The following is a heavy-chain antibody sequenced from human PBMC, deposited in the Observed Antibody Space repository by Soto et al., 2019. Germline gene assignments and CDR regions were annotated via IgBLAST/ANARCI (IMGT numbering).Heavy chain of an antibody. D-gene: IGHD3-10*01. CDR1: GFTFSDYY. J-gene: IGHJ1*01. V-gene: IGHV3-11*05. Sequence: QVQLVESGGGLVKPGGSLRLSCAASGFTFSDYYMSWIRQAPGKGLEWVSYISSSSSYTNYADSVKGRFTISRDNAKNSLYLQMNSLRAEDTALYYCARSSGVWYYGSGSYIQYFQHWGQGTLVTVSS. CDR3: ARSSGVWYYGSGSYIQYFQH. CDR2: ISSSSSYT.